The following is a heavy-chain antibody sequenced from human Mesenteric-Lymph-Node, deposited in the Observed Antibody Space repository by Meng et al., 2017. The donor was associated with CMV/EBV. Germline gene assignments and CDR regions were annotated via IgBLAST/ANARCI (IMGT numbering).Heavy chain of an antibody. J-gene: IGHJ4*02. CDR1: GGTFSSYT. CDR2: IIPILGIA. Sequence: SVKVSCKASGGTFSSYTISWVRQAPGQGLEWMGRIIPILGIANYAQKFQGRVTITADKSTSTAYMELSSLRSEDTAVYYCAAYCSSTSCYTAPISSHIAVAGIFDYWGQGTLVTVSS. V-gene: IGHV1-69*02. CDR3: AAYCSSTSCYTAPISSHIAVAGIFDY. D-gene: IGHD2-2*02.